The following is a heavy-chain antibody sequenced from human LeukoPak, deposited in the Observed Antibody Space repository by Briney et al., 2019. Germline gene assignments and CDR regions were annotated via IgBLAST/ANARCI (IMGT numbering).Heavy chain of an antibody. CDR1: GFTFSSYA. V-gene: IGHV3-23*01. CDR3: AKGIPTVTTYFDY. Sequence: PGESLRLSCAASGFTFSSYAMSWVRQAPGKGLEWVSTISGSGSTTYYADSVKGRFTIPRDNSKNTLYLQMNSPRAEDTAIYYCAKGIPTVTTYFDYWGQGTLVTVSS. J-gene: IGHJ4*02. CDR2: ISGSGSTT. D-gene: IGHD4-17*01.